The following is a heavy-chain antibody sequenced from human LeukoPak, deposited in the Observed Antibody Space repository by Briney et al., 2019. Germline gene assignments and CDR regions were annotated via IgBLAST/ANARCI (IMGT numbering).Heavy chain of an antibody. V-gene: IGHV3-23*01. CDR1: GFTFSSCA. CDR2: ISGSGGST. Sequence: PGGSLRRSCAASGFTFSSCAMSWVRQAPGKGLEWVSAISGSGGSTYYADSVKGRFTISRDNSKNTLYLQMNSLRAEDTAVYYCANIDPVATIDWFDPWGQGTLVTVSS. CDR3: ANIDPVATIDWFDP. D-gene: IGHD5-12*01. J-gene: IGHJ5*02.